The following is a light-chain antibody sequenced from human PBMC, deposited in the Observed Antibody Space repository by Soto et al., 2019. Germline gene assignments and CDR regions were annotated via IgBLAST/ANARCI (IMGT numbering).Light chain of an antibody. CDR3: QQRSNWPPKWT. V-gene: IGKV3-15*01. Sequence: EIVMTQSPATLSVSPGERATLSCRASQSVSSNLAWYQQKPGQAPRLLIYGASTRATGIPARFSGSGSGTEFTLTISSLQSEDFAVYYCQQRSNWPPKWTFGQGTKVEIK. J-gene: IGKJ1*01. CDR2: GAS. CDR1: QSVSSN.